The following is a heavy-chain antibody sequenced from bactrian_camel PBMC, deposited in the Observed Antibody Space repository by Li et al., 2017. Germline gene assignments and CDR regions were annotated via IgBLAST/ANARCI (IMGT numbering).Heavy chain of an antibody. D-gene: IGHD2*01. CDR2: RI. Sequence: HVQLVESGGGSVQAGGSLRLSCAASRDSWRSKCMGWFRQAPGKEREGVASRIIYADSVKGRFTIFQDNAKNTLYLQMNSLRPEDTAMYYCAARTGATWSLSLGASDYNHWGQGTQVTVS. V-gene: IGHV3S53*01. CDR3: AARTGATWSLSLGASDYNH. CDR1: RDSWRSKC. J-gene: IGHJ4*01.